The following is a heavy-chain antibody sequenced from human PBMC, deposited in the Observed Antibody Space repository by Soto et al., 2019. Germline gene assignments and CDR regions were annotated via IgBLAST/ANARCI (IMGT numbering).Heavy chain of an antibody. CDR1: GYSFTAYG. D-gene: IGHD3-10*01. Sequence: ASVKVSCKASGYSFTAYGIHWVRQAPGQRLEWMGWINAAIGEIKFSQKFQGRVTISRDTSARTAYMELSGLRSEDTDVYYCARIDGGYFYNYGLDVWGQGTTVTVSS. CDR3: ARIDGGYFYNYGLDV. V-gene: IGHV1-3*01. CDR2: INAAIGEI. J-gene: IGHJ6*02.